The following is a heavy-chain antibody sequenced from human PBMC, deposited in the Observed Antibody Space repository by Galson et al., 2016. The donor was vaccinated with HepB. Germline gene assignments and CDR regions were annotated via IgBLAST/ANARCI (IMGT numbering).Heavy chain of an antibody. CDR3: AKKASTSHHDD. J-gene: IGHJ4*02. CDR1: EFPLRNYA. V-gene: IGHV3-23*01. CDR2: ISAGGGTT. Sequence: SLRLSCAASEFPLRNYAMSWVRQAPGKGLEWVSSISAGGGTTNYADSVKGRFTISRENSKDTLYLLMNSLTVEDTATYYCAKKASTSHHDDWGQGTLVSVSS. D-gene: IGHD2-2*01.